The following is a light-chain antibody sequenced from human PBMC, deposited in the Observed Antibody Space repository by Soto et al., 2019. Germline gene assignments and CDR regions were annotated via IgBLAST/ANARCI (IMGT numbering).Light chain of an antibody. Sequence: EIVLTQSPGTLSLSPGDRATLSCRASQSLSSRYLAWYRQKPGQAPRLLIYGASNRATGIPDRFSGSGSGTDFTLTIIRLEPDDFAVYYFQQYSSSPPTFGGGTKVEIK. CDR1: QSLSSRY. CDR3: QQYSSSPPT. J-gene: IGKJ4*01. V-gene: IGKV3-20*01. CDR2: GAS.